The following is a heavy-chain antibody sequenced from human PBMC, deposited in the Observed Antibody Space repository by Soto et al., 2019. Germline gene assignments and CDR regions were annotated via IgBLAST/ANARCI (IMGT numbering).Heavy chain of an antibody. CDR1: GYTFTSYG. V-gene: IGHV1-18*01. D-gene: IGHD6-19*01. CDR3: ARRQWLVGGYDSGMDV. CDR2: TSAYNGNT. Sequence: QVQLVQSGAEVKKPGASVKVSCKASGYTFTSYGITWVRQAPGQGLEWMGWTSAYNGNTNYAQKLQGRATMTTETSTRTAYRERRSRRSADTAVWYCARRQWLVGGYDSGMDVWGQGTTVTVSS. J-gene: IGHJ6*02.